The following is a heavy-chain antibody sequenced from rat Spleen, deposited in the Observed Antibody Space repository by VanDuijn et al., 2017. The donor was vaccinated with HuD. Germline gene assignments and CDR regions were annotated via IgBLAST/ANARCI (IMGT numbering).Heavy chain of an antibody. Sequence: EVQLVESGGGLVQPGRSLKLSCAASGFTFSNYYMAWVRQAPKKGLEWVATISTSGSRTYYPDSVKGRFTISRDNAKSSLYLQMNSLKSEDTAPYDCARRDTTVVTGYFDYWGQGVMVTVSS. CDR1: GFTFSNYY. V-gene: IGHV5-25*01. CDR3: ARRDTTVVTGYFDY. J-gene: IGHJ2*01. D-gene: IGHD1-1*01. CDR2: ISTSGSRT.